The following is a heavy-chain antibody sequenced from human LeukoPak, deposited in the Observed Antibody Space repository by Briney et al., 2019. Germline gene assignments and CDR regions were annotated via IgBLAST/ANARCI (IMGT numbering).Heavy chain of an antibody. CDR3: ARRPRRSDYYDY. J-gene: IGHJ4*02. V-gene: IGHV3-64*01. CDR1: GFTFSSYA. Sequence: GGSLRLSCAASGFTFSSYAMHWVRQAPGKGLEYVSAISSNGGSTYYANSVKGRFTISRDNSKNTLYLQMGSLRAEDMAVYYCARRPRRSDYYDYWGQGTLVTVSS. CDR2: ISSNGGST.